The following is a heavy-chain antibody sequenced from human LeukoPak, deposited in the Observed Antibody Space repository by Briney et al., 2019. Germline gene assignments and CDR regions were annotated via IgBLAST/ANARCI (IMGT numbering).Heavy chain of an antibody. J-gene: IGHJ3*02. CDR2: IKQDGSEK. CDR1: GFTFSSYW. Sequence: GGSLRLSCAASGFTFSSYWMSWVRQAPGKGLEWVANIKQDGSEKYYVDSVKGRFTISRDNAKNSLYLQMNSLRAEDTAVYYCARDAFYDSSGYYFGVGAFDIWGQGTMVTVSS. D-gene: IGHD3-22*01. V-gene: IGHV3-7*01. CDR3: ARDAFYDSSGYYFGVGAFDI.